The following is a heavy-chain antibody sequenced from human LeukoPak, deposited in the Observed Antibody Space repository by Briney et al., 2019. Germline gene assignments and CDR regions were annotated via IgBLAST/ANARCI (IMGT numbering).Heavy chain of an antibody. D-gene: IGHD6-13*01. Sequence: GGSLRLSCVASGFTFSSSWMSWVRQAPGKGLEWVAVIWYDGSNKYYADSVKGRFTISRDNSKNTLYLQMNSLRAEDTAVYYCARDESSQQLVLGYWGQGTLVTVSS. CDR1: GFTFSSSW. J-gene: IGHJ4*02. CDR2: IWYDGSNK. V-gene: IGHV3-33*08. CDR3: ARDESSQQLVLGY.